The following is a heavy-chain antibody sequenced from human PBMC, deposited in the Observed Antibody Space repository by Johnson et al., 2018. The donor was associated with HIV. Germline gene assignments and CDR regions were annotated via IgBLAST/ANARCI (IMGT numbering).Heavy chain of an antibody. V-gene: IGHV3-53*01. Sequence: VQLVESGGGLIQPGGSLRLSCAVSGFTVSSNYMSWVRQAPGKGLEWVSVLFSGGTTYYADSVNGRFTIARDNSKNTLYLQMNSLRVEDTAVYYCARACRDGYTCDAFDIWGQGTMVTVSS. CDR2: LFSGGTT. J-gene: IGHJ3*02. D-gene: IGHD5-24*01. CDR1: GFTVSSNY. CDR3: ARACRDGYTCDAFDI.